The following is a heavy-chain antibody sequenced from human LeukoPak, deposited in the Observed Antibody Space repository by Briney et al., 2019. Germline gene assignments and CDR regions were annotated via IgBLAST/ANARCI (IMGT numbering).Heavy chain of an antibody. CDR2: ISGTADRT. Sequence: GSLRLSCAASGFTFSDYAMSWVRQAPGKGLEWVSAISGTADRTYYVGSVKGRFTVSRDNSKSMLYLQMSGLRTEDTAVYYCANSRGYGSGNLWGQGTLVTVSS. CDR3: ANSRGYGSGNL. J-gene: IGHJ5*02. V-gene: IGHV3-23*01. D-gene: IGHD3-10*01. CDR1: GFTFSDYA.